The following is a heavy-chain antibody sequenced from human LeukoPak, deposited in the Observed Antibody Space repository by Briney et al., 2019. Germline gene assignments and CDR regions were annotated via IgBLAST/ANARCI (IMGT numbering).Heavy chain of an antibody. V-gene: IGHV4-30-4*08. Sequence: SQTLSLTCTVSGGSISSGDYYWSWIRQPPGKGLEWIGYIYYSGSTYYNPSLKSRVTISVDTSKNQFSLKLSSVTAADTAVYYCARDRRYYDSSGYYSAEYFRHWGQGTLVTVSS. D-gene: IGHD3-22*01. CDR2: IYYSGST. J-gene: IGHJ1*01. CDR3: ARDRRYYDSSGYYSAEYFRH. CDR1: GGSISSGDYY.